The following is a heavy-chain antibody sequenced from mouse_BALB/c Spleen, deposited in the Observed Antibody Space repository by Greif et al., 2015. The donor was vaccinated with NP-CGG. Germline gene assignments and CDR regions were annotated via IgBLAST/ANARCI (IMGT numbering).Heavy chain of an antibody. Sequence: DVKLVESGAELVRSGASVKLSCTASGFNIKDYYMHWVKQRPEQGLEWIGWIDPENGDTEYAPKFQGKATMTADTSSNTAYLQLSSLTSEDTAVYYCNLSYGTLFAYWGQGTLVTVSA. CDR2: IDPENGDT. V-gene: IGHV14-4*02. J-gene: IGHJ3*01. CDR1: GFNIKDYY. D-gene: IGHD2-1*01. CDR3: NLSYGTLFAY.